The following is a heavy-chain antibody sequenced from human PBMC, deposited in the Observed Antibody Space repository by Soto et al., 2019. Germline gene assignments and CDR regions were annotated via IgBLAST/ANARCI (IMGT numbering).Heavy chain of an antibody. Sequence: SVKVSCKASGGTFSSDAFSWVRQAPGQGLEWMGGIIPTSGTANYAQKFQGRATITADESTSTAYMELSSLTSEDTAVYFCARGQGYCSGGICYYYYYGMDVWGQGTTVTVSS. J-gene: IGHJ6*02. V-gene: IGHV1-69*13. CDR3: ARGQGYCSGGICYYYYYGMDV. CDR2: IIPTSGTA. CDR1: GGTFSSDA. D-gene: IGHD2-15*01.